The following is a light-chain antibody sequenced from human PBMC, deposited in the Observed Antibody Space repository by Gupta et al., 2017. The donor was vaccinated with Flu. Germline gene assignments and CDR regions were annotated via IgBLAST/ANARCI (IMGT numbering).Light chain of an antibody. CDR1: SNIGTGYD. CDR2: GNN. J-gene: IGLJ3*02. V-gene: IGLV1-40*01. Sequence: SNIGTGYDVHCYQHLPGTPPKFLVSGNNSRPSGVPDRFSSSQSGTSASLAITGLQADDEADYYCQSFDSHLSEVFGGGTKLTVL. CDR3: QSFDSHLSEV.